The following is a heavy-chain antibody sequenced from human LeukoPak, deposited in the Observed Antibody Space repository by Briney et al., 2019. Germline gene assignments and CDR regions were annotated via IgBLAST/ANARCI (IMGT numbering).Heavy chain of an antibody. D-gene: IGHD3-10*01. CDR1: GYTFTGYC. CDR3: ARGGKVLNTEIRGALVSRDGFDI. V-gene: IGHV1-2*02. J-gene: IGHJ3*02. Sequence: ASVKVSCKPSGYTFTGYCLNWVRQAPGQGLEWMRWINPNSGRTKFAQKIQDRVTMTRDTSISTAYMELSRLRSDDTAVYYCARGGKVLNTEIRGALVSRDGFDIWGQGTMVTVSS. CDR2: INPNSGRT.